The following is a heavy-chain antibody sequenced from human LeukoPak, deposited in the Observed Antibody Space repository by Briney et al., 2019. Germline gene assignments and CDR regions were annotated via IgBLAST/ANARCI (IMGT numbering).Heavy chain of an antibody. J-gene: IGHJ6*04. CDR3: AELGITMIGGV. CDR1: GLTFSSDS. CDR2: ISSSSSYI. V-gene: IGHV3-21*01. D-gene: IGHD3-10*02. Sequence: GGSLRLSCAASGLTFSSDSMNWVRQALGKGLEWVSSISSSSSYIYYADSVKGRFTISRDNAKNSLYLQMNSLRAEDTAVYYCAELGITMIGGVWGKGTTVTISS.